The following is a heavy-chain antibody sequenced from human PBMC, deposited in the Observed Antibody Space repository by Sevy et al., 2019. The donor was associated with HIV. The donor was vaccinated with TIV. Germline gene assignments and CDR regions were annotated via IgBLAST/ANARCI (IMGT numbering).Heavy chain of an antibody. J-gene: IGHJ4*02. D-gene: IGHD5-12*01. CDR1: GGSITTYY. V-gene: IGHV4-59*01. Sequence: SETLSLTCTVSGGSITTYYWSWIRQPPGKGLEWIGYIHNSGRTNYNPSLKSRLTISVDTSKNQFSLKLTSVTAADTAVYYCAREATGAFDYWGQGTLVTVSS. CDR2: IHNSGRT. CDR3: AREATGAFDY.